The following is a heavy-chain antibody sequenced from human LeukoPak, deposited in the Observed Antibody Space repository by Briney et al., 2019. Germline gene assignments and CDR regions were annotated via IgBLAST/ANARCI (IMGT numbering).Heavy chain of an antibody. D-gene: IGHD5-18*01. Sequence: GVSQRLSCAASGFTFSSYAMSWVRQAPGKGLEWVSAISGSGGSTYYADSVKGRFTISRDNSKNTLYLQMNSLRAEDTAVYYCAKEEYPMVTYDAFDIWGQGTMVTVSS. CDR1: GFTFSSYA. J-gene: IGHJ3*02. CDR2: ISGSGGST. V-gene: IGHV3-23*01. CDR3: AKEEYPMVTYDAFDI.